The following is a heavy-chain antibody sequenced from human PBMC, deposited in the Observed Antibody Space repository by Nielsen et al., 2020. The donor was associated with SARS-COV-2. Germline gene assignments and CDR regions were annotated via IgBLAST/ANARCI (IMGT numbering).Heavy chain of an antibody. V-gene: IGHV3-33*01. Sequence: GGSLRLSCAASGFTFSSYGMHWVRQAPGKGLEWVAVIWYDGSNKYYADSVKGRFTISRDNSKNTLYLQMNSLRAEDTAVYYCARDPHERYYDILTGYYGSYYYYGMDVWGQGTTVTVSS. J-gene: IGHJ6*02. CDR2: IWYDGSNK. D-gene: IGHD3-9*01. CDR1: GFTFSSYG. CDR3: ARDPHERYYDILTGYYGSYYYYGMDV.